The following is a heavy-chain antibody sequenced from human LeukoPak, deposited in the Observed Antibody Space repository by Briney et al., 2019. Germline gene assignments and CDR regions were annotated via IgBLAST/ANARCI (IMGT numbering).Heavy chain of an antibody. Sequence: TSDTLSLTCSVSGASITTYSWNWLRQSPGKGLEWIGYFSLGETTSYTSSLKSRVTISRDTSKNQVSLKLTSVTAADTAVYYCARWDELDWAFGTWGPGTLVTVSS. D-gene: IGHD2-21*01. CDR1: GASITTYS. V-gene: IGHV4-59*08. CDR2: FSLGETT. CDR3: ARWDELDWAFGT. J-gene: IGHJ5*02.